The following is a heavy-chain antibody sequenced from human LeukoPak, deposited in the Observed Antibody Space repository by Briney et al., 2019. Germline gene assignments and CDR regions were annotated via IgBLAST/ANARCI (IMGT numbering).Heavy chain of an antibody. CDR1: GDSLSSSY. CDR2: IYTDGNI. Sequence: PSETLSLTCTVSGDSLSSSYWSWIRQPAGKGLEWIGRIYTDGNINYNPSLKSRVTMSLDASKNQFSLELNSVTPADTAVYYCARGGNYWPQWWFDPWGRGTLVSVSS. V-gene: IGHV4-4*07. J-gene: IGHJ5*02. D-gene: IGHD1-26*01. CDR3: ARGGNYWPQWWFDP.